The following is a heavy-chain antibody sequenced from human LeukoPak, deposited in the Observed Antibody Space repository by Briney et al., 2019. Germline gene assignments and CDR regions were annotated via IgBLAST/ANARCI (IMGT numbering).Heavy chain of an antibody. J-gene: IGHJ5*02. CDR2: ISSSSTYT. Sequence: GGSLRLSCAASGFTFSSYEMNWVRQAPGGGREWVSYISSSSTYTNDADSVRGRFTVSRDNAKNSLYLQMDSLRPEDTAVYYCARWNLRSLGQPNWFDPWGRGTLVTVSS. D-gene: IGHD5-12*01. V-gene: IGHV3-21*04. CDR3: ARWNLRSLGQPNWFDP. CDR1: GFTFSSYE.